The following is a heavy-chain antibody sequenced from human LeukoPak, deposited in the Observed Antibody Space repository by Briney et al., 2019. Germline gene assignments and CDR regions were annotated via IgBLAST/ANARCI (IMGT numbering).Heavy chain of an antibody. Sequence: GGSLRLSCAASGFTFSSYAMSWVRQAPGKGLEWVSAISGCGGSTYYADSVKGRFTISRDNSKNTLYLQMNSLRAEDTAVYYCAKDRAVVEFNWFDPWGQGTLVTVSS. D-gene: IGHD2-15*01. CDR2: ISGCGGST. CDR1: GFTFSSYA. J-gene: IGHJ5*02. V-gene: IGHV3-23*01. CDR3: AKDRAVVEFNWFDP.